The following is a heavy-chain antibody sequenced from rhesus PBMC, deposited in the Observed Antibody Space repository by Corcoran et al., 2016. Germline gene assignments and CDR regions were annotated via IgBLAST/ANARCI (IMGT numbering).Heavy chain of an antibody. V-gene: IGHV4-147*01. CDR3: ALIAGISFYYFDY. D-gene: IGHD1-1-1*01. CDR2: IYGRSWST. CDR1: GYSISSNY. J-gene: IGHJ4*01. Sequence: QVQLQESGPGLVKPSETLSLTCAVSGYSISSNYWSWIRQPPGKGLEWIGYIYGRSWSTYDNPSLKSRVTSSPDTSKNRFSLKLSSVTAADTAVYYCALIAGISFYYFDYWGQGVLVTVSS.